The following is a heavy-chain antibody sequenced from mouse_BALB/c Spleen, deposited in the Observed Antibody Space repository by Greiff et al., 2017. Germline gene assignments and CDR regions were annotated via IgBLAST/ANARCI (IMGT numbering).Heavy chain of an antibody. Sequence: VQLQQSGPELVKPGASVKMSCKASGYTFTSYVMHWVKQKPGQGLEWIGYINPYNDGTKYNEKFKGKATLTSDKSSSTAYMELSSLTSEDSAVYYCAREGAFITPYFDVWGAGTTVTVSS. J-gene: IGHJ1*01. D-gene: IGHD1-1*01. CDR2: INPYNDGT. CDR1: GYTFTSYV. V-gene: IGHV1-14*01. CDR3: AREGAFITPYFDV.